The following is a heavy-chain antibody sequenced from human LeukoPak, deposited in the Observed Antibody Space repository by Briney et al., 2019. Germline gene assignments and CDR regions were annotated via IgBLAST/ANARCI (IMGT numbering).Heavy chain of an antibody. V-gene: IGHV3-53*01. D-gene: IGHD5/OR15-5a*01. Sequence: PGGSLRLSCAASGFTVSNNYVSWVRQAPGKGLEWVSVIYSGGSTYYADSVKGRFTLSRDNSKNTLYLQMNSLRAEDTAVYYCARSFYSGATDSWGQGTLVTVSS. J-gene: IGHJ4*02. CDR3: ARSFYSGATDS. CDR1: GFTVSNNY. CDR2: IYSGGST.